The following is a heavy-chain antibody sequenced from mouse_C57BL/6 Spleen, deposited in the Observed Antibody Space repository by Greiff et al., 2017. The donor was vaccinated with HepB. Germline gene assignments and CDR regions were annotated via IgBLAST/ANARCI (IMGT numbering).Heavy chain of an antibody. CDR2: IYPGDGDT. CDR1: GYAFSSYW. V-gene: IGHV1-80*01. Sequence: QVQLKQSGAELVKPGASVKISCKASGYAFSSYWMNWVKQRPGKGLEWIRQIYPGDGDTNYNGKFKGKATLTADKSSSTAYMQLSSLTSEDSAVYFCARNYYGSIFDYWGQGTTLTVSS. CDR3: ARNYYGSIFDY. J-gene: IGHJ2*01. D-gene: IGHD1-1*01.